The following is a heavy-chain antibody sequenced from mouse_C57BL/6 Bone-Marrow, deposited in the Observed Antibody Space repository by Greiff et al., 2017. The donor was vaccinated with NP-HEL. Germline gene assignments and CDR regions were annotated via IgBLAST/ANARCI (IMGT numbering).Heavy chain of an antibody. V-gene: IGHV8-12*01. J-gene: IGHJ1*03. CDR2: IYWDDDK. CDR1: GFSLSTSGMG. Sequence: QVTLKVCGPGILQSSQTLSLTCSFSGFSLSTSGMGVSWIRQPSGKGLEWLAHIYWDDDKRYNPSLKSRLTISKDTSRNQVFLKITSVDTADTATYYCARRAPFLRGSSGYFDVWGTGTTVTVSS. D-gene: IGHD1-1*01. CDR3: ARRAPFLRGSSGYFDV.